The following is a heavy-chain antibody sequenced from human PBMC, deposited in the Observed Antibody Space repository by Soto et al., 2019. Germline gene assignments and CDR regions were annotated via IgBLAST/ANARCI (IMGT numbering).Heavy chain of an antibody. D-gene: IGHD3-22*01. CDR3: AKQVDDYYDSSHNLDA. V-gene: IGHV3-21*04. CDR1: GFIFRSYS. J-gene: IGHJ5*02. Sequence: NPGGSLRLSCAASGFIFRSYSMAWVRQAPGKWLECLSYITSSSAYIYYSDSVRGRFTISRDKAQNSVCLNVNNLRAEDTALYYCAKQVDDYYDSSHNLDAWGPGTMVTVSS. CDR2: ITSSSAYI.